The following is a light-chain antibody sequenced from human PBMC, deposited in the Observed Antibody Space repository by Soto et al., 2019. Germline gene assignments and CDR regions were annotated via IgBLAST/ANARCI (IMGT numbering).Light chain of an antibody. CDR2: DVN. V-gene: IGLV2-14*01. CDR3: SSYTSISTVV. J-gene: IGLJ2*01. Sequence: QSVLTQPASVSGSPGQSITISCTGTSSDVGGYNYVSWFQQYPGKAPKLTICDVNNRPSGVSSRFSGSKSGNTASLTISGLQAEDEADYYCSSYTSISTVVFGGGTKLTVL. CDR1: SSDVGGYNY.